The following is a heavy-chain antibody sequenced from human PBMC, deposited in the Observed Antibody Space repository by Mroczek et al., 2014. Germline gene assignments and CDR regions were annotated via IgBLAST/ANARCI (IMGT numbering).Heavy chain of an antibody. CDR3: ARDHDPELIEGPLKVARNWFDP. CDR2: IYTSGST. D-gene: IGHD1-14*01. Sequence: QVQLQESGPGLVKPSETLSLTCTVSGGSISSYYWSWIRQPAGKGLEWIGRIYTSGSTNYNPSLKSRVTMSVDTSKNQFSLKLSSVTAADTAVYYCARDHDPELIEGPLKVARNWFDPWGQGTLVTVSS. V-gene: IGHV4-4*07. J-gene: IGHJ5*02. CDR1: GGSISSYY.